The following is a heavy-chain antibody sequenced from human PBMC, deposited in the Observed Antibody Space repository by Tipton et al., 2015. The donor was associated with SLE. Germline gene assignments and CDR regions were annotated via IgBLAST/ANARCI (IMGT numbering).Heavy chain of an antibody. V-gene: IGHV4-34*01. CDR3: ARAQRLVRWFDP. D-gene: IGHD6-13*01. J-gene: IGHJ5*02. Sequence: TLSLTSAVYGGSFSGYYWSWIRQSPGKGLEWIGEINHSGSTNYNPSLKSRVTISVDTSKKQFSLKVSSVTAADTAVYYCARAQRLVRWFDPWGQGTLVTVSS. CDR2: INHSGST. CDR1: GGSFSGYY.